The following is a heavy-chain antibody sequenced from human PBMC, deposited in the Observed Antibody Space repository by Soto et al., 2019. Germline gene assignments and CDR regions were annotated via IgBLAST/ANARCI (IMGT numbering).Heavy chain of an antibody. D-gene: IGHD2-15*01. Sequence: ASVKVSCTASGYTFTGYYMHWVRQAPGQGLEWMGWINPNSGGTNYAQKFQGWVTMTRDTSTSTAYMELSSLRSEDTAVYYCARVPYCSGGSCYHKVGGMDVWGQGTTVTVSS. CDR3: ARVPYCSGGSCYHKVGGMDV. V-gene: IGHV1-2*04. CDR2: INPNSGGT. J-gene: IGHJ6*02. CDR1: GYTFTGYY.